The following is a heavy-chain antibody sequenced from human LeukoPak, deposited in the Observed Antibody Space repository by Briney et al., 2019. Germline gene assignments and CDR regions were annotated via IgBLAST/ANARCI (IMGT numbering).Heavy chain of an antibody. J-gene: IGHJ3*02. D-gene: IGHD2-2*01. Sequence: QAGGSLRLSCAASGFTFSSYWMSWVRQAPGKWLEWVSGISGSGGSTYYADSVKGRFTISRDNSKNTLYLQMNSLRAEDTAVYYCARRINQLLSVKGRALDIWGQGTMVTVSS. CDR1: GFTFSSYW. CDR2: ISGSGGST. CDR3: ARRINQLLSVKGRALDI. V-gene: IGHV3-23*01.